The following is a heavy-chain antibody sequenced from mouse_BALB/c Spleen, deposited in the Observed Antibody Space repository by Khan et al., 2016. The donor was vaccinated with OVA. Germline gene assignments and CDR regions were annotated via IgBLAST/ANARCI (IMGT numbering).Heavy chain of an antibody. J-gene: IGHJ3*01. Sequence: VQLKQSGPDLVKPGASVKMSCKASGYSFTGYYMNWVKQSPGKSLECIGRVNPNTGNTNYNQKFKGKAIFIVDTSSSTAYMEIRSLTSEDSEVYDCARGYDFFAYWGQGTLVTVSA. CDR1: GYSFTGYY. D-gene: IGHD2-14*01. CDR2: VNPNTGNT. V-gene: IGHV1-26*01. CDR3: ARGYDFFAY.